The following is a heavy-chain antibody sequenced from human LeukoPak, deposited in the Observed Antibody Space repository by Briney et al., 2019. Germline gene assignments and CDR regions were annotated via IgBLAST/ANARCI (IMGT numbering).Heavy chain of an antibody. CDR3: AYSGYDYDY. V-gene: IGHV3-23*01. CDR2: ISGSGGST. D-gene: IGHD5-12*01. Sequence: GGSLRLSCAASGFTFSSYAMSWVRQAPRKGLEWVSAISGSGGSTYYADSVKGRFAISRDNSKNSLYLQMNSLRAEDTAVYYCAYSGYDYDYWGQGTLVTVSS. J-gene: IGHJ4*02. CDR1: GFTFSSYA.